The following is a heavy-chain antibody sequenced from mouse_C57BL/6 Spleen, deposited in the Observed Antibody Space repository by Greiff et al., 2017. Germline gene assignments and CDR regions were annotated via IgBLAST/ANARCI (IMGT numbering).Heavy chain of an antibody. Sequence: QVQLQQPGAELVNPGASVKMSCKASYYTFPSYWITWVKQRPGHGLEWIGAISPGSGSTNYNEKFKSKATLTVDTSSSTAYMQLSSLTSEDSAVYYGARDYGNYDGYYAMDYWGQGTSVTVSS. D-gene: IGHD2-1*01. V-gene: IGHV1-55*01. CDR3: ARDYGNYDGYYAMDY. J-gene: IGHJ4*01. CDR2: ISPGSGST. CDR1: YYTFPSYW.